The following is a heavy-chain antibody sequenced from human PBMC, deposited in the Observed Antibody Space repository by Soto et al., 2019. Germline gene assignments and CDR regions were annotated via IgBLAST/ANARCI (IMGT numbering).Heavy chain of an antibody. Sequence: QVQLVQSGAEVKKPGASVKVSCKASGYTFTSYAMHWVRQAPGQRLEWMGWINAGNGNTKDSQKFQGRVTITRDTTASTAYMVLSSLRSADTAVYYCARSIVVVTAADYWGQGTLVTVSS. J-gene: IGHJ4*02. CDR2: INAGNGNT. CDR1: GYTFTSYA. CDR3: ARSIVVVTAADY. V-gene: IGHV1-3*01. D-gene: IGHD2-21*02.